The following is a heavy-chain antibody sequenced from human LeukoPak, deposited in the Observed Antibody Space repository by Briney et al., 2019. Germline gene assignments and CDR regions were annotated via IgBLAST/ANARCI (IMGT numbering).Heavy chain of an antibody. D-gene: IGHD3-10*01. CDR1: GYTFTSYY. J-gene: IGHJ4*02. CDR3: ARDHGTMVRGVRVGDYFDY. CDR2: INPSGGST. Sequence: GASVKVSCKASGYTFTSYYMHWVRQAPGQGLEWMGIINPSGGSTSYAQKFQGRVTMTRDMSTSTVYMELSSLRSEDTAVYYCARDHGTMVRGVRVGDYFDYWGQGTLVTVSS. V-gene: IGHV1-46*01.